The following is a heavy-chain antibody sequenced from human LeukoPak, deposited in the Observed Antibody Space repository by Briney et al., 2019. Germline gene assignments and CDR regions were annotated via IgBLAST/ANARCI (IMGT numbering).Heavy chain of an antibody. CDR3: ARGLRAAAAGTDLNWFDP. V-gene: IGHV3-30*02. CDR2: IHYDGNNK. Sequence: GGSLRLSCAASGFSFSSSAMHWVRQAPGKGLDWVAFIHYDGNNKYYADSVKGRFTISRDNAKNTLYLQMNSLRAEDTAVYYCARGLRAAAAGTDLNWFDPWGQGTLVTVSS. D-gene: IGHD6-13*01. J-gene: IGHJ5*02. CDR1: GFSFSSSA.